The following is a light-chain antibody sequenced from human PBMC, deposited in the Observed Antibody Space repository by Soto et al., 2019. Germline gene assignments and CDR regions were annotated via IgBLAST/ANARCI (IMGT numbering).Light chain of an antibody. J-gene: IGKJ5*01. CDR3: QQRSNWPSIT. V-gene: IGKV3-11*01. Sequence: EIVLTQSPATLSLSPGERATLSCRASQSVSSYLAWYQQKPGQAPRLLIYDASTRATGIPARFSGSGSGTDFTLTISSLEFEDVGVYHCQQRSNWPSITVGQGTRLEIK. CDR2: DAS. CDR1: QSVSSY.